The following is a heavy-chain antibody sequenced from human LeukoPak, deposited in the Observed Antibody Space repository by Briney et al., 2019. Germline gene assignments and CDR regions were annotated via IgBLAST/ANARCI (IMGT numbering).Heavy chain of an antibody. J-gene: IGHJ4*02. D-gene: IGHD6-13*01. V-gene: IGHV3-48*03. CDR2: ISSSGNTI. Sequence: GGSLRLSCAASGFTFSSYEMNWVRQAPGKGLEWVSYISSSGNTIYYADSVKGRFTISRDNAKNSLYLQINSLRAEDTAVYYCARGGPAAGRFDYWGQGTLVTVSS. CDR3: ARGGPAAGRFDY. CDR1: GFTFSSYE.